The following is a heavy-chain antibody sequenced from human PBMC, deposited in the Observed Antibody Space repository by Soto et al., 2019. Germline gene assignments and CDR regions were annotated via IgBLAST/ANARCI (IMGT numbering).Heavy chain of an antibody. J-gene: IGHJ4*02. CDR2: IYYSGST. Sequence: SETLSLTCTVSGGSISSYYWSWIRQPPGKGLEWIGYIYYSGSTNYNPSLKSRVTISVDTSKNRFSLKLSSVTAADTAVYYCARGERAHYYGSGSYYRHWGQGTLVTVSS. CDR3: ARGERAHYYGSGSYYRH. V-gene: IGHV4-59*12. CDR1: GGSISSYY. D-gene: IGHD3-10*01.